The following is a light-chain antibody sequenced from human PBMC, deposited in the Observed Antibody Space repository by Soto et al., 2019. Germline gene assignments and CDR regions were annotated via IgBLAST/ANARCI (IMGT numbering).Light chain of an antibody. Sequence: DIQMTQSPSILSASIGDRITITCRASQSIDSWLAWYQQKPGKAPKLLIYKASILESGVSSRFSGSGSGTEFTLTISSLQPDDFATYYCQRYDSYSTFGQGTKLEIK. CDR3: QRYDSYST. CDR2: KAS. V-gene: IGKV1-5*03. CDR1: QSIDSW. J-gene: IGKJ2*01.